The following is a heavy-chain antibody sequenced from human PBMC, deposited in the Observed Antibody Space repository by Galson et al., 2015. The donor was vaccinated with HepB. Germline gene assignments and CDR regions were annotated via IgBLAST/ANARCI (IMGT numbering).Heavy chain of an antibody. V-gene: IGHV3-30-3*01. CDR2: ISYDGSNK. Sequence: SLRLSCAASGFTFSSYAMHWVRQAPGKGLEWVAVISYDGSNKYYADSVKGRFTISRDNSKNTLYLQMNSLRAEDTAVYYCARDGQTYYYYMDVWGKGTTVTVSS. CDR3: ARDGQTYYYYMDV. J-gene: IGHJ6*03. CDR1: GFTFSSYA.